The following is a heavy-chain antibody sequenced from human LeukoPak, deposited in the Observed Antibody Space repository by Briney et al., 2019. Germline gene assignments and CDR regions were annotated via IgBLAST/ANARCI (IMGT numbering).Heavy chain of an antibody. CDR1: GGSVSSYY. CDR2: IYFSGST. Sequence: SETLSPTCTVSGGSVSSYYWSWIRQFPGKGLEWIGYIYFSGSTSYNPSLESRVTISLDTSQNQFSLKLSSVTAADTAVYYCARGGYSSGYYYFDYWGQGTLVTVSS. D-gene: IGHD3-22*01. J-gene: IGHJ4*02. V-gene: IGHV4-59*08. CDR3: ARGGYSSGYYYFDY.